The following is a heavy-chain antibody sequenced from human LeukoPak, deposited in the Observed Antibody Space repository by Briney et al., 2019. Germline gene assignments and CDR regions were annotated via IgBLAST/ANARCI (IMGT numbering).Heavy chain of an antibody. CDR1: GYTFTSYG. J-gene: IGHJ6*03. CDR2: ISAYNGNT. D-gene: IGHD4-17*01. Sequence: ASVKVSCKASGYTFTSYGISWVQQAPGQGLEWMGWISAYNGNTNYAQKLQGRVTMATDTSTSKAYMELRSLRSDDTAVYYCARNYADYVGFQHYMDVWGKGTTVTVSS. CDR3: ARNYADYVGFQHYMDV. V-gene: IGHV1-18*01.